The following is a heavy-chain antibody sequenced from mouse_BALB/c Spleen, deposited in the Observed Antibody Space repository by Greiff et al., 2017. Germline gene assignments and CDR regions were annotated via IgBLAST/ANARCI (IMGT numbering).Heavy chain of an antibody. D-gene: IGHD2-1*01. J-gene: IGHJ2*01. Sequence: EVQLVESGGGLVKPGGSLKLSCAASGFTFSSYAMSWVRQTPEKRLEWVASISSGGSTYYPDSVKGRFTISRDNARNILYLQMSSLRSEDTAMYYCARARPEYGNFDYWGQGTTLTVSS. CDR1: GFTFSSYA. CDR3: ARARPEYGNFDY. CDR2: ISSGGST. V-gene: IGHV5-6-5*01.